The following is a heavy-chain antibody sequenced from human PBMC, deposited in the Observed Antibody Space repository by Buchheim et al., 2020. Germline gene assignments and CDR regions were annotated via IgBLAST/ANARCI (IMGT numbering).Heavy chain of an antibody. D-gene: IGHD4-11*01. CDR3: TTDTTVTTVYYYGMDV. Sequence: EVQLVESGGGLVKPGGSLRLSCAASGFTFSNAWMSWVRQAPGKGLEWVGRIKSKTDGGTTDYAAPVKGRFTISRGDSKNTRYLQMNSLKTEDTAVYYCTTDTTVTTVYYYGMDVWGQGTT. V-gene: IGHV3-15*01. CDR1: GFTFSNAW. J-gene: IGHJ6*02. CDR2: IKSKTDGGTT.